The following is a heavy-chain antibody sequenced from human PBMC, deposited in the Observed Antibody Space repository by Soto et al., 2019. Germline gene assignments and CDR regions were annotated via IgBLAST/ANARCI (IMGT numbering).Heavy chain of an antibody. CDR1: GGSISSYY. D-gene: IGHD2-15*01. CDR3: AREGTDCSGGSCYSPDFDY. CDR2: IYYSGST. V-gene: IGHV4-59*01. Sequence: SETLSLTCTVSGGSISSYYWSWIRQPPGKGQEWIGYIYYSGSTNYNPSLKSRVTISVDTPKNQFSLKLSSVTAADTAVYYCAREGTDCSGGSCYSPDFDYWGQGTLVTVSS. J-gene: IGHJ4*02.